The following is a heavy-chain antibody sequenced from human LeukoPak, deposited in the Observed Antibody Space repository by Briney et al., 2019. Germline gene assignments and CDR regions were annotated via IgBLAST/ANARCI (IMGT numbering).Heavy chain of an antibody. Sequence: ASVKVSCKASGYTFTGYYIHWVRQAPGQGLEWMGWINPNSGGTNYAQKFQDRVTMTRDTSISTAYMELSSLRSEDTAVYYCTRVSRSGSYSDFWGQGTLVTVSS. CDR3: TRVSRSGSYSDF. CDR1: GYTFTGYY. D-gene: IGHD3-10*01. CDR2: INPNSGGT. J-gene: IGHJ4*02. V-gene: IGHV1-2*02.